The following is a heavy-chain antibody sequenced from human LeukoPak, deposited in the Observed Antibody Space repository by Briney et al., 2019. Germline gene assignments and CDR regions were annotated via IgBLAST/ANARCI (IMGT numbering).Heavy chain of an antibody. Sequence: GGSLRLSCAASGFTFSSYAMSWVRQAPGKGLEWVSTVSGTGSGGNTYYADSVKGRFTISRDNSKNTVYLQMNSLRAEDTAVYYCAKRASSSWYIDYWGQGTLVTVSS. V-gene: IGHV3-23*01. CDR3: AKRASSSWYIDY. CDR2: VSGTGSGGNT. D-gene: IGHD6-13*01. CDR1: GFTFSSYA. J-gene: IGHJ4*02.